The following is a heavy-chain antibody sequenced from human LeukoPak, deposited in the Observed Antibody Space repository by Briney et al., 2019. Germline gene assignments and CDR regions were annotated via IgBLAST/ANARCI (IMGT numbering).Heavy chain of an antibody. Sequence: SETLSLTCTVSGGSFSSYYWSWIRQPPGKGLEWIGYIYYSGSTNYNPSLKSRVSISVDTSKNQYSLKLSAVAAADPAVYYCARPRIAAAHDAFDIWGQGTMVTVPS. CDR3: ARPRIAAAHDAFDI. J-gene: IGHJ3*02. CDR2: IYYSGST. D-gene: IGHD6-13*01. CDR1: GGSFSSYY. V-gene: IGHV4-59*08.